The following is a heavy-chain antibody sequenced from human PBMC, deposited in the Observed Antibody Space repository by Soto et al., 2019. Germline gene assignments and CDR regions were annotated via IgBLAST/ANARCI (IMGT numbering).Heavy chain of an antibody. J-gene: IGHJ4*02. CDR1: GGSISSSSYY. CDR2: IYYSGST. V-gene: IGHV4-39*01. D-gene: IGHD5-18*01. Sequence: QLQLQEAGPGLVKPSETLSLTCTVSGGSISSSSYYWGWIRQPPGKGLEWIGSIYYSGSTYYNPSLKSRVTISVDTSKNQFSLKLSSVTAPDTAVYSCARNTAIAPFDYWGQGTLVTVSS. CDR3: ARNTAIAPFDY.